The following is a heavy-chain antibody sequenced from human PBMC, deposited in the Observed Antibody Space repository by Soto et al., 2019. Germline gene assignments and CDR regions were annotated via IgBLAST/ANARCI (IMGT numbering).Heavy chain of an antibody. V-gene: IGHV4-31*03. D-gene: IGHD3-22*01. CDR1: GGSISSGGYY. CDR3: ARIPFHYYDSSGYPWGAFDI. J-gene: IGHJ3*02. Sequence: SETLSLTCTVSGGSISSGGYYWSWIRQHPGKGLEWIGYTYYSGSTYYNPSLKSRVTISVDTSKNQLSLKLSSVTAADTAVYYCARIPFHYYDSSGYPWGAFDIWGQGTMVTVSS. CDR2: TYYSGST.